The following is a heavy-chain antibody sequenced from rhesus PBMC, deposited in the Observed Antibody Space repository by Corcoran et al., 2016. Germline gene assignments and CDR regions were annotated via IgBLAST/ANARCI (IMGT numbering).Heavy chain of an antibody. D-gene: IGHD1-1*01. CDR2: IYGSGGGT. CDR3: ASDNYLYGLDS. Sequence: QVQLQESGPGLVKPSETLSLTCAVSGGSISDDYYWSWIRQPPGKGLEWIGYIYGSGGGTNYHPSLKNRVTISIDTSKNQCALKLSSVTAADTAVYYCASDNYLYGLDSWGPGVVVTVSS. J-gene: IGHJ6*01. V-gene: IGHV4-106*01. CDR1: GGSISDDYY.